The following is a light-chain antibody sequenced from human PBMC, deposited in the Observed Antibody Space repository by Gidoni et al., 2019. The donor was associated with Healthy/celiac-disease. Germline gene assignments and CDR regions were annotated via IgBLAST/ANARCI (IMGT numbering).Light chain of an antibody. J-gene: IGLJ3*02. CDR1: SSNIGAGYD. Sequence: QSVLTPPPSVSGAPGPRVTISCPGSSSNIGAGYDVHWYQQLPGTAPKLLIYGNSNRPSGVPDRCSGSKSGTSASLAITGLQAEDEADYYCQSYDSSLSGWVFGGGTKLTVL. CDR3: QSYDSSLSGWV. V-gene: IGLV1-40*01. CDR2: GNS.